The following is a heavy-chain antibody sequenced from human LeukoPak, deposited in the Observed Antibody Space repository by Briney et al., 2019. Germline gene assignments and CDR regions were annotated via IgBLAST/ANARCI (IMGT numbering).Heavy chain of an antibody. CDR1: GGTFSSYA. CDR2: IIPIFGTA. Sequence: GASVKVSCKASGGTFSSYAISWVRQAPGQGLEWMGGIIPIFGTANYAQKFQGRVTITADESTSTAYMELSRLESGDTAVYYCTREGVYAPDPSSYHRDAFDMWGQGTVVIVSS. V-gene: IGHV1-69*13. J-gene: IGHJ3*02. D-gene: IGHD3-16*02. CDR3: TREGVYAPDPSSYHRDAFDM.